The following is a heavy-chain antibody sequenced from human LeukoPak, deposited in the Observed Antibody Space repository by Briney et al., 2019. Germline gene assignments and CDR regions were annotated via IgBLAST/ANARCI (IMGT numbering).Heavy chain of an antibody. Sequence: GGSLRLSCAASGFTFSSYGMHWVRQAPGKGLEWVAVIWYDGSNKYYADSVKGRFTISRDNSKNTLYLQMNSLRAEDTAVYYCASAPPPGYSGYDSDYWGQGTLVTVSS. D-gene: IGHD5-12*01. V-gene: IGHV3-33*01. CDR1: GFTFSSYG. CDR3: ASAPPPGYSGYDSDY. CDR2: IWYDGSNK. J-gene: IGHJ4*02.